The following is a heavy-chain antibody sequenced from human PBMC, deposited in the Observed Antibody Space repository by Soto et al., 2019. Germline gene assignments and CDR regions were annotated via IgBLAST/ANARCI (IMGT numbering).Heavy chain of an antibody. CDR3: ARAVPGDTIVATRNWFDP. Sequence: GASVKVSCKASGYTFTSYGISCVRQAPGQGLEWMGWISAYNGNTNYAQKLQGRVTMTTDTSTSTAYMELRSLRSDDTAVYYCARAVPGDTIVATRNWFDPWGQGTLVTVSS. V-gene: IGHV1-18*01. CDR2: ISAYNGNT. J-gene: IGHJ5*02. D-gene: IGHD5-12*01. CDR1: GYTFTSYG.